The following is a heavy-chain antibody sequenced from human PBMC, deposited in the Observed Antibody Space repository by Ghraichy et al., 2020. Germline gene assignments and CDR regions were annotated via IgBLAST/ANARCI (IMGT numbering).Heavy chain of an antibody. CDR2: ISAYNGNT. V-gene: IGHV1-18*01. CDR1: GYTFTSYG. J-gene: IGHJ6*03. CDR3: ARDIIRGGFWSGPYYYYYYMDV. D-gene: IGHD3-3*01. Sequence: ASVKVSCKASGYTFTSYGISWVRQAPGQGLEWMGWISAYNGNTNYAQKLHGRVTMTTDTSTSTAYMELRSLRSDDTAVYYCARDIIRGGFWSGPYYYYYYMDVWGKGTTVTVSS.